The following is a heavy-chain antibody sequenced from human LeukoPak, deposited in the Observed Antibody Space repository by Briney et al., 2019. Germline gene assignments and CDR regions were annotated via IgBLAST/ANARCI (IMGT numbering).Heavy chain of an antibody. D-gene: IGHD3-10*01. CDR3: ARVGDYYGSGSPPNWFDP. J-gene: IGHJ5*02. V-gene: IGHV4-30-4*01. CDR2: IYYSGST. CDR1: GGSISSGDYY. Sequence: SQTLSLTCTVSGGSISSGDYYWSWIRQPPGKGLEWIGYIYYSGSTYYNPSLKSRVTISVDTSKNQFSLKLGSVTAADTAVYYCARVGDYYGSGSPPNWFDPWGQGTLVTVSS.